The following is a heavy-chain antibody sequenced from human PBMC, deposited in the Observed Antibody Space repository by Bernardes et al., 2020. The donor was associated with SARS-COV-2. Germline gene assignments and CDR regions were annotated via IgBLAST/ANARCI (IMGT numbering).Heavy chain of an antibody. CDR2: ISDHGATT. Sequence: GGSLSLSCLGSGFTFSEFPMHWVRQTPGKRLEYVSIISDHGATTHYGDSVKGRFTISGDNSKNTMYLQMNSLRIEDTGVYYCVKERPGGDYWGQGILVTVSS. CDR1: GFTFSEFP. J-gene: IGHJ4*02. V-gene: IGHV3-64D*06. CDR3: VKERPGGDY.